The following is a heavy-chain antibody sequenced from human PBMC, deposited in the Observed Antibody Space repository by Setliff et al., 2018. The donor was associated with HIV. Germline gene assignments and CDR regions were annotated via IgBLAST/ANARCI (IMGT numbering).Heavy chain of an antibody. CDR1: GGSISSSSYY. CDR2: IYYSGST. D-gene: IGHD4-17*01. CDR3: ARGPYDYFDY. J-gene: IGHJ4*02. V-gene: IGHV4-39*07. Sequence: PSETLSLTCTVSGGSISSSSYYWGWIRQPPGKGLEWIGSIYYSGSTYYNPSLKSRVTISVDTSENQFSLKLSSVTAADTAVYYCARGPYDYFDYWGQGTLVTVSS.